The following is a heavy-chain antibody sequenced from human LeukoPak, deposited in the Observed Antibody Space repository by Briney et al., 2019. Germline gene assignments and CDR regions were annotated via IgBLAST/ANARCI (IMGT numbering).Heavy chain of an antibody. CDR2: ISAYNGNT. J-gene: IGHJ6*02. CDR1: GYTLTSYG. Sequence: GASVKVSCKASGYTLTSYGISWVRQAPGQGLEWMGWISAYNGNTNYAQKLQGRVTMTTDTSTSTAYMELRSLRSDDTAVYYCARDQINPYYYYYGMDVWGQGTTVTVSS. V-gene: IGHV1-18*01. CDR3: ARDQINPYYYYYGMDV.